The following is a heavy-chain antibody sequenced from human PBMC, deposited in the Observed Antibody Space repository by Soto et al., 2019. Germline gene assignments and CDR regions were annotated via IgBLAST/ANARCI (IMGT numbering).Heavy chain of an antibody. D-gene: IGHD1-26*01. Sequence: QLQLQESGPGLVKPSETLSLTCTVSGGSITTNSYYWGWIRQSPGKGLEWIGNIFYSGNTYYNPSLKMGSHISVDTVTNQLSSQVPSVTATVTVLHYCARRCGRFFDYRGQGTLVTVSS. CDR1: GGSITTNSYY. J-gene: IGHJ4*02. CDR3: ARRCGRFFDY. CDR2: IFYSGNT. V-gene: IGHV4-39*01.